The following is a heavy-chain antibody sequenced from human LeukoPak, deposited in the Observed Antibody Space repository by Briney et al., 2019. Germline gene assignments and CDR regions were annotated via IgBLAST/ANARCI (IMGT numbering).Heavy chain of an antibody. D-gene: IGHD2-15*01. CDR2: MNGGNGNT. Sequence: GASVKVSCKASGYIFTDYAIHWLRQAPGQRPEGMGWMNGGNGNTKYSQKFQGRITLIRDTSAATAYMELSSLRRDDLAVYYCARGRGTSGSNRDFYYYYYMDVWGKGTTVTVSS. J-gene: IGHJ6*03. CDR3: ARGRGTSGSNRDFYYYYYMDV. CDR1: GYIFTDYA. V-gene: IGHV1-3*01.